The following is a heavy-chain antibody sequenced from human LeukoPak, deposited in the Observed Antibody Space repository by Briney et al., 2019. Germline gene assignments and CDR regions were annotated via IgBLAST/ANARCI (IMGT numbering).Heavy chain of an antibody. J-gene: IGHJ4*02. CDR2: VRYDTNDK. CDR1: GFTFSSFG. Sequence: PGGFLRLSCAASGFTFSSFGMHWVRQAPGKGLEWVAFVRYDTNDKYYADSVKGRFTISRDNSRNTLYLQMNSLRAEDTAIYYCAKNGDRIVGPTASFDYWSQGTLVTVSS. V-gene: IGHV3-30*02. CDR3: AKNGDRIVGPTASFDY. D-gene: IGHD1-26*01.